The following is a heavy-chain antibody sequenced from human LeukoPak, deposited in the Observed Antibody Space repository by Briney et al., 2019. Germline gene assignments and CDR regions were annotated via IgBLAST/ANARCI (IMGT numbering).Heavy chain of an antibody. CDR3: ARMGIGYCSSTSCPGWFDP. CDR2: IIPIFGTA. Sequence: GASVKVSCKASGGTFSSYAISWVRQAPGQGLEWMGGIIPIFGTANYAQKFQGRVTITADESTSTAYMELSSLRSEDTAVYYCARMGIGYCSSTSCPGWFDPWGQGALVTVSS. CDR1: GGTFSSYA. D-gene: IGHD2-2*01. V-gene: IGHV1-69*13. J-gene: IGHJ5*02.